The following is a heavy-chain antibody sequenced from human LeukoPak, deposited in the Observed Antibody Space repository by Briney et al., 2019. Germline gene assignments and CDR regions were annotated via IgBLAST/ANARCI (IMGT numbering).Heavy chain of an antibody. Sequence: GGPLRLSCAASGFTFSKYNMNWVRQAPGKGLEWVSSISSRSRYTYYADSVKGRFTISRDDAKNSLYLQMNSLRAEDTAVYYCASPGGDGYHPDYWGQGTLVTVSS. CDR3: ASPGGDGYHPDY. V-gene: IGHV3-21*01. D-gene: IGHD5-24*01. J-gene: IGHJ4*02. CDR2: ISSRSRYT. CDR1: GFTFSKYN.